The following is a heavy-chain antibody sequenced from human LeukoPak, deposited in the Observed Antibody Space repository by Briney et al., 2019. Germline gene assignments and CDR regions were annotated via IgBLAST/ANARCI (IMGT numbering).Heavy chain of an antibody. Sequence: GGSLRLSCAHPGFTSEDFGMSWVSQPPGRGVGCGSGINLIVVITGNADSVMRRFPISRDNAKNSLYLQMNSLRAEDTALYHCASLYLCEGYYIDVWGKGTTVTISS. CDR3: ASLYLCEGYYIDV. J-gene: IGHJ6*03. D-gene: IGHD2-2*02. CDR1: GFTSEDFG. V-gene: IGHV3-20*01. CDR2: INLIVVIT.